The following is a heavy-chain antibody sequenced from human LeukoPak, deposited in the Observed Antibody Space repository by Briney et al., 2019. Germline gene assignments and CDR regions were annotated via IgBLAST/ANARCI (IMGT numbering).Heavy chain of an antibody. CDR3: AKRGVVIRVILVGFHKEAYYFDS. CDR2: ISGSSGRP. Sequence: GVLRLSCAASGFTFSSCAMSWVRQAPGKGLEWVSAISGSSGRPYYADSVKGRFTISRDNPKNTLYLQMNSLRAEDTAVYFCAKRGVVIRVILVGFHKEAYYFDSWGQGALVTVSS. CDR1: GFTFSSCA. V-gene: IGHV3-23*01. D-gene: IGHD3-22*01. J-gene: IGHJ4*02.